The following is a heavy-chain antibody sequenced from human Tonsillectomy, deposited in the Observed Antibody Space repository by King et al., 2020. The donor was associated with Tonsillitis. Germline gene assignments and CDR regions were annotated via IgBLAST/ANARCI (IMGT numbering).Heavy chain of an antibody. J-gene: IGHJ5*02. D-gene: IGHD6-13*01. CDR2: IYPRDSDT. CDR3: ARQIAAADQLIDP. CDR1: GYSFTNYW. Sequence: GQLVQSGAEVKKPGESLKISCQGSGYSFTNYWIGWVRQMPGKGLEWMGSIYPRDSDTGYSLSFQGQVTISVDKSMNIAYLQWSSLQASDTAMYYCARQIAAADQLIDPWGQGTLVTVSS. V-gene: IGHV5-51*01.